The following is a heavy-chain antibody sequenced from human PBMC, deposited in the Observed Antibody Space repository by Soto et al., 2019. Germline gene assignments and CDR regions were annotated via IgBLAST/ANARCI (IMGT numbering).Heavy chain of an antibody. Sequence: QVQLVESGGGVVQPGRSLRLSCAASGFTFSSYAMHWVRQAPGKGLEWVAVISYDGSNKYYADSVKGRFTISRDNSKNTLYLQMNSLRAEDTAVYYCARVPYDSSGSTRSYWGQGTLVTVSS. J-gene: IGHJ4*02. CDR1: GFTFSSYA. V-gene: IGHV3-30-3*01. CDR3: ARVPYDSSGSTRSY. D-gene: IGHD3-22*01. CDR2: ISYDGSNK.